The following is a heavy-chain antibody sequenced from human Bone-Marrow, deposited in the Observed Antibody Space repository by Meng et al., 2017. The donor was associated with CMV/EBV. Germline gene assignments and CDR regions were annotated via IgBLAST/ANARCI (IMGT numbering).Heavy chain of an antibody. CDR2: LRYDGSNK. CDR3: AKGSTSWLSDAFDI. D-gene: IGHD2-2*01. J-gene: IGHJ3*02. V-gene: IGHV3-30*02. CDR1: GFTFSNYG. Sequence: SCAASGFTFSNYGMHWVRQAPGKGLEWVAFLRYDGSNKYYADSVKGRFTISRDNSKNTLYLQMNSLRAEDTALYYCAKGSTSWLSDAFDIWGQGTMVTVSS.